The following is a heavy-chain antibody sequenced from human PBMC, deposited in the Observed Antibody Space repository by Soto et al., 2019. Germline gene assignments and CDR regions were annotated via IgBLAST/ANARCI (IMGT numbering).Heavy chain of an antibody. V-gene: IGHV4-31*03. CDR1: GGSISSGGYY. CDR3: ARALENEVPHPYYFDY. CDR2: IYYSGST. Sequence: QVQLQESGPGLVKPSQTLSLTCTVSGGSISSGGYYWSWIRQHPGKGLEWIGYIYYSGSTYYNPSLKSRVTISVDTSKNQFSLKLSSVTAADTAVYYCARALENEVPHPYYFDYWGQGTLVTVSS. D-gene: IGHD1-1*01. J-gene: IGHJ4*02.